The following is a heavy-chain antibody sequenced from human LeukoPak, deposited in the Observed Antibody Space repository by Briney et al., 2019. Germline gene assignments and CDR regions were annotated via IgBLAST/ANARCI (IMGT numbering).Heavy chain of an antibody. Sequence: GGSLRLSCAASGFTFTSYTMNWVRQAPGKGLEWAANIKQDGSKKSYVDSVKGRFTISRDNAKNSLYLQMNSLRAEDTAIYYCTRVGYIDEGIDYWGQGTLVTVSS. CDR2: IKQDGSKK. CDR1: GFTFTSYT. D-gene: IGHD5-24*01. J-gene: IGHJ4*02. CDR3: TRVGYIDEGIDY. V-gene: IGHV3-7*04.